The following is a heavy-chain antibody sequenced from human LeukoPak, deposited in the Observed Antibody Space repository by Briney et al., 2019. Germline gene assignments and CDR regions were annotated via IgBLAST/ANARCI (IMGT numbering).Heavy chain of an antibody. CDR3: TRSVGGYCGGDCYPYFDY. J-gene: IGHJ4*02. V-gene: IGHV3-49*04. Sequence: GGSLRLSCTASGFTSGDYAMSWVRQAPGKRREWVCFIRSKAYGRTTEYAASVKGRFTISRDDSKSIAYLQMNSLKTEDTAVYYCTRSVGGYCGGDCYPYFDYWGQGTLATVSS. CDR1: GFTSGDYA. CDR2: IRSKAYGRTT. D-gene: IGHD2-21*02.